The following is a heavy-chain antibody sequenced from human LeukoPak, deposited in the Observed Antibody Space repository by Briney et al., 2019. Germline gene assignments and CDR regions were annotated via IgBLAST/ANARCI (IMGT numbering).Heavy chain of an antibody. Sequence: TGGSLKLSCAASGLPFSDFAIDWIRQASGKGLEWVGRIRSKANSYETVYAASVKGRFTISRDDSKNTAYLHMNSLKTGDTAVYYCTPLGYSYGLDYWGQGDLVTVSS. J-gene: IGHJ4*02. CDR3: TPLGYSYGLDY. V-gene: IGHV3-73*01. D-gene: IGHD5-18*01. CDR1: GLPFSDFA. CDR2: IRSKANSYET.